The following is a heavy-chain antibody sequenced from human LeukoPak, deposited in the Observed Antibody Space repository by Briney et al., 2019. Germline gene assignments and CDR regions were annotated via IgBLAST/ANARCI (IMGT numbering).Heavy chain of an antibody. CDR3: AKDLRGLYGDQVAFDI. D-gene: IGHD4-17*01. V-gene: IGHV3-30*18. CDR1: GFTFSSYG. CDR2: ISYDGSNK. Sequence: GRPLRLSCAASGFTFSSYGMHWVRQAPGKRLEWVAVISYDGSNKYYADSVKGRFTISRDNSKNTLYLQMNSLRAEDTAVYYCAKDLRGLYGDQVAFDIWGQGTMVTVSS. J-gene: IGHJ3*02.